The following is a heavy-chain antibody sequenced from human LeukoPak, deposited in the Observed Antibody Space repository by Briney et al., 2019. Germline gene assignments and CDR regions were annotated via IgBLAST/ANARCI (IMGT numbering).Heavy chain of an antibody. CDR1: GFTFSNYG. CDR3: AKDLSPGHY. V-gene: IGHV3-23*01. Sequence: GGSLRLSCAASGFTFSNYGMNWVRQAPGKGLEWVSAISGSGDNTYYADSVKGRFTISRDNSKSTLYLQMNSLRAGDTAVYFCAKDLSPGHYWGQGILVTVSS. J-gene: IGHJ4*02. D-gene: IGHD2/OR15-2a*01. CDR2: ISGSGDNT.